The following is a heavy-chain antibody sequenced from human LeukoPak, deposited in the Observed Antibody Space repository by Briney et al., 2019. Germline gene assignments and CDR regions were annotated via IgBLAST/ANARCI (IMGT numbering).Heavy chain of an antibody. CDR3: ARGPSRDYGSGSSWFDP. V-gene: IGHV1-8*01. D-gene: IGHD3-10*01. CDR1: GYTFSTYD. CDR2: MNPNSGNT. J-gene: IGHJ5*02. Sequence: ASVKVSCKASGYTFSTYDINWVRQVTGQGLEWMGWMNPNSGNTGYAQKIQGRVTMTRNTSINTAYMELSSLRPEDTAVYYCARGPSRDYGSGSSWFDPWGQGTLVTVSS.